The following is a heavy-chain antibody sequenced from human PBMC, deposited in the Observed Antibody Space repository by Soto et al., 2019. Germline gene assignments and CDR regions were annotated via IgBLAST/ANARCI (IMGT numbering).Heavy chain of an antibody. CDR3: AKDREEYYYGMAV. CDR2: ISYDGSHT. Sequence: QVQLVESGGGVVQPGRSLRLSCAASGFTFRNYGMHWVRQPPGKGLEWVAIISYDGSHTYYADSVKGRFTISRDNSKNTLFVQMNSLRAEDTAVYYCAKDREEYYYGMAVWGQGTTVTVSS. CDR1: GFTFRNYG. J-gene: IGHJ6*02. V-gene: IGHV3-30*18.